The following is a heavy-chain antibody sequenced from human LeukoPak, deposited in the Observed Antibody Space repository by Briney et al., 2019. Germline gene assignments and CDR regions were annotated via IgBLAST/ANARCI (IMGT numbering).Heavy chain of an antibody. Sequence: GGSLRLSCEASGFTLSDYEMNWVRQPPGKGLEWVSYMSSSGNVKYYADSVKGRFTISRDNAKNSLYLQMNSLRAEDTAVYYCASNTYGDYVSFDYWGQGTLVIVSS. D-gene: IGHD4-17*01. CDR1: GFTLSDYE. V-gene: IGHV3-48*03. CDR3: ASNTYGDYVSFDY. J-gene: IGHJ4*02. CDR2: MSSSGNVK.